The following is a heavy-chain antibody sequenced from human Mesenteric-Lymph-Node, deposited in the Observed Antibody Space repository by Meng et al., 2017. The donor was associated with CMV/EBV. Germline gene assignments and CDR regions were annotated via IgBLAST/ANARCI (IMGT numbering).Heavy chain of an antibody. D-gene: IGHD4-11*01. CDR3: ARTTGRHENDGHWPLFDY. J-gene: IGHJ4*02. CDR1: GYTFTNYP. CDR2: ISAYGDNT. Sequence: ASVKVSCKASGYTFTNYPITWVRQAPGQGLECMGWISAYGDNTNYAQGVQGRVTMTTDTSTSTAYMELRSLRSDDTAMYYCARTTGRHENDGHWPLFDYWGQGTLVTVSS. V-gene: IGHV1-18*01.